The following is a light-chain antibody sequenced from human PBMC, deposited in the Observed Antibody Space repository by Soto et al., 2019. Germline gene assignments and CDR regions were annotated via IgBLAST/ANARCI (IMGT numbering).Light chain of an antibody. Sequence: DIQMTQSPSTLSASVVDRVTITCRASQSISSWLAWYQQKPGKAPKLLIYDASSLESGVPSRFSGSGSGTEFTLTISSLQPDDFATYYCQQYESLPLTFGQGTRLEI. CDR1: QSISSW. CDR3: QQYESLPLT. CDR2: DAS. J-gene: IGKJ5*01. V-gene: IGKV1-5*01.